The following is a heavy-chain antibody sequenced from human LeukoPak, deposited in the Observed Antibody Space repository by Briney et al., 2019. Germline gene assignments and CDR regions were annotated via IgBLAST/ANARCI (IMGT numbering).Heavy chain of an antibody. V-gene: IGHV1-18*01. CDR3: AREGPSSSGWSHPDY. D-gene: IGHD6-19*01. CDR1: GYTFTSYG. J-gene: IGHJ4*02. Sequence: GASVKVSCKASGYTFTSYGISWVRQAPGQGLEWMGWISAYNGITNYAQKLQGRVTMTTDTSTNTAYMELRSLRSDDTAVYYCAREGPSSSGWSHPDYWGQGTLVTVSS. CDR2: ISAYNGIT.